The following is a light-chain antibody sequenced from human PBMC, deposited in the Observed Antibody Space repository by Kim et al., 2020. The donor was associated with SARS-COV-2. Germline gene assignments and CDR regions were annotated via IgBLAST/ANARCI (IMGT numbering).Light chain of an antibody. CDR1: SSNIGAGYD. Sequence: QSVLTQPPSVSGAPGQRVTISCTGSSSNIGAGYDVHWYQQLPGTAPKLLIYINSNRPSGVPDRFSGSKYGTSASLAITGLQAEDEADYYCQSYDSSLSGYVFGSGTKVTVL. J-gene: IGLJ1*01. CDR3: QSYDSSLSGYV. CDR2: INS. V-gene: IGLV1-40*01.